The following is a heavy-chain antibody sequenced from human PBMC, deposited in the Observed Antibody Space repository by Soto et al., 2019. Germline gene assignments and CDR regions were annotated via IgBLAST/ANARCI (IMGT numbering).Heavy chain of an antibody. D-gene: IGHD2-15*01. V-gene: IGHV4-30-4*01. CDR1: GGSISSGNYY. Sequence: QVQLQESGPGLVKPSQTLSLTCTVSGGSISSGNYYWSWIRQPPGKGLEWIGFISYSGSTYYGTSLKNHVTISVVTSKNQFSLNPTLVTAADTSLYYCATMGTPATGLYFIDYWGQGSLVTVSS. J-gene: IGHJ4*02. CDR3: ATMGTPATGLYFIDY. CDR2: ISYSGST.